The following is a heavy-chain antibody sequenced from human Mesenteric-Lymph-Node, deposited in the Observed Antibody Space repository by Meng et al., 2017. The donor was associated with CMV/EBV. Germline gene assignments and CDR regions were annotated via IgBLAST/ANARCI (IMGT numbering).Heavy chain of an antibody. Sequence: VSSNSAAWNWIRQSPSRGLEWLGRTYYRSKRYNDYAVSVKSRITINPDTSKNQFSLQLNSVTPEDTAVYYCAASYGSSWSEYFQHWGQGTLVTVSS. J-gene: IGHJ1*01. D-gene: IGHD6-13*01. CDR1: VSSNSAA. CDR3: AASYGSSWSEYFQH. CDR2: TYYRSKRYN. V-gene: IGHV6-1*01.